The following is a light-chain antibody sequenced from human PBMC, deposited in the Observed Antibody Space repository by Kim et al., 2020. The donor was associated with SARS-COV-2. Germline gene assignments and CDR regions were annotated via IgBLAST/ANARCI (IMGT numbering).Light chain of an antibody. Sequence: SPGERATPSCRTSQSISSNYLAWYQHRPGQAPRLVLSGASSRATGIPERFSGDGSGTEFTLIITKLEPEDFAMYYCQQYGSSPPTFGQGTKVDIK. J-gene: IGKJ1*01. V-gene: IGKV3-20*01. CDR2: GAS. CDR3: QQYGSSPPT. CDR1: QSISSNY.